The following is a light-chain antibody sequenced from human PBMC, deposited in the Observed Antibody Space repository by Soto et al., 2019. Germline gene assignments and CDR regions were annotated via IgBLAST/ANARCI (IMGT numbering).Light chain of an antibody. CDR3: SSYTSSSTPYV. CDR2: EVS. J-gene: IGLJ1*01. CDR1: SSDVGGYNY. Sequence: QSVLTQPASVSGSPGQSITISCTGTSSDVGGYNYVSWYQQHPGKAPKLMIYEVSNRPSGVSTRFSGSKSGNTASLTISGVQAEDEADYYCSSYTSSSTPYVFGTGTKLTVL. V-gene: IGLV2-14*01.